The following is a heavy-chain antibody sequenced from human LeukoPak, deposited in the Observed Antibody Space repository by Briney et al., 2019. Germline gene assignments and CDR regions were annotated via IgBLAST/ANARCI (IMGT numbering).Heavy chain of an antibody. D-gene: IGHD5-12*01. CDR1: GFIFSSYA. V-gene: IGHV3-64D*09. J-gene: IGHJ4*02. Sequence: GGSLRLSCSASGFIFSSYAMHWVRQAPGKGLEYVSGISSNGGSTYYADSVKGTFTISRDNSKNTLYLQMSSLRAEDTAMYYCVKLSPYSGYDYWGQGTLVTVSS. CDR3: VKLSPYSGYDY. CDR2: ISSNGGST.